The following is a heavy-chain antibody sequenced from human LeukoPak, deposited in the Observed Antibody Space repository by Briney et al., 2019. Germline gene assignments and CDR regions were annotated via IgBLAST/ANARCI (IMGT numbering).Heavy chain of an antibody. V-gene: IGHV3-30*02. CDR3: AKERDTAMVTIDY. J-gene: IGHJ4*02. Sequence: GGSLRLSCAASGFTFSSYGMNGVRQAPGKGLEWVAFIRYDGSNKYYADSVKGRFTISRDNSKNTLYLQMNSLRAEDTAVYYCAKERDTAMVTIDYWGQGTLVTVSS. D-gene: IGHD5-18*01. CDR2: IRYDGSNK. CDR1: GFTFSSYG.